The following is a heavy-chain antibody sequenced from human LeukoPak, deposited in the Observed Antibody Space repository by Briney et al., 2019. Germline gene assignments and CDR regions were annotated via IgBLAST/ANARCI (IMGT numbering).Heavy chain of an antibody. CDR2: ISASGGGT. V-gene: IGHV3-23*01. CDR3: ARTIRGIIIPAFDI. Sequence: GGSLRLSCAASGFTFSNYDMTWVRQAPGKGLEWVSAISASGGGTYYADSVKGRFTISRDNSKNTLYLQMNSLRAEDTAIYYCARTIRGIIIPAFDIWGQGTMVTVSS. CDR1: GFTFSNYD. J-gene: IGHJ3*02. D-gene: IGHD3-10*01.